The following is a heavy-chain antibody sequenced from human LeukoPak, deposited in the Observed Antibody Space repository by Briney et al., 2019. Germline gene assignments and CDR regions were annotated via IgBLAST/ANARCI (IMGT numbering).Heavy chain of an antibody. CDR1: GFTFSSYA. V-gene: IGHV3-30-3*01. D-gene: IGHD2-15*01. Sequence: GGSLRLSCAASGFTFSSYAMHWVRQAPGKGLEWVAVISYDGSNKYYADSVKGRFTISRDNSKNTLYLQMNSLRAEDTAVYYCAKDLCSGGSCSARNYYFDYWGQGTLVTVSS. CDR3: AKDLCSGGSCSARNYYFDY. CDR2: ISYDGSNK. J-gene: IGHJ4*02.